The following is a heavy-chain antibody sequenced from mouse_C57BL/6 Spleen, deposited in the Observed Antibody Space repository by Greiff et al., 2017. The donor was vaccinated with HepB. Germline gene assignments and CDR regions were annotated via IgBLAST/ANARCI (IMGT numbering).Heavy chain of an antibody. Sequence: QVQLQQPGAELVMPGASVKLSCKASGYTFTSYWMHWVKQRPGQGLEWIGEIDPSDSYTNYNQKFKGKSTLTVDKSSSTAYMQLSSLTSEDSAVYYCARGYGSSPYYFDYWGQGTTLTVSS. V-gene: IGHV1-69*01. CDR2: IDPSDSYT. CDR1: GYTFTSYW. J-gene: IGHJ2*01. CDR3: ARGYGSSPYYFDY. D-gene: IGHD1-1*01.